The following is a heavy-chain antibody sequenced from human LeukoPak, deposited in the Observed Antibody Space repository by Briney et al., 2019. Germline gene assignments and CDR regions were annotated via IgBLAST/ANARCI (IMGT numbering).Heavy chain of an antibody. CDR1: GFTFSSYS. V-gene: IGHV3-48*02. J-gene: IGHJ4*02. CDR3: ASGTKAVAGSIDY. D-gene: IGHD6-19*01. Sequence: GGSLRLSCAASGFTFSSYSMSWVRQAPGKGLEWVSYISSSSSTIYYADSVKGRFTISRDSAKNSLYLQMNSLRDEDTAVYYCASGTKAVAGSIDYWGQGTLVTVSS. CDR2: ISSSSSTI.